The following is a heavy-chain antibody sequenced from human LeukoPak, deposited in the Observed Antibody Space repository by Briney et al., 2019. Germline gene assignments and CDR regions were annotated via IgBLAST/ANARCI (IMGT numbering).Heavy chain of an antibody. CDR3: VRVDNGGNYFDY. V-gene: IGHV4-39*07. J-gene: IGHJ4*02. CDR1: GGSISSSSYY. CDR2: IYYSGST. D-gene: IGHD4-23*01. Sequence: PSETLSLTCTVSGGSISSSSYYWGWIRQPPGKGLEWIGSIYYSGSTYYNPSLKSRVTISVDTSKNQFSLRLSSVTAADTAVYYCVRVDNGGNYFDYWGQGTLVTVPS.